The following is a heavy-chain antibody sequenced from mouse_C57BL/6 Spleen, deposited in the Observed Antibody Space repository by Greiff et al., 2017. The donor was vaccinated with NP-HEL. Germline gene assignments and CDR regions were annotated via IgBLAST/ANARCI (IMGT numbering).Heavy chain of an antibody. CDR3: TRRGSSGSWFAY. J-gene: IGHJ3*01. V-gene: IGHV1-15*01. Sequence: QVQLQQSGAELVRPGASVTLSCKASGYTFTDYEMHWVKQTPVHGLEWIGAIDPEPGGTAYNQKFKGKAILTADKSSSTAYMELRSLTSEDSDVSYCTRRGSSGSWFAYWGQGTLVTVSA. CDR2: IDPEPGGT. D-gene: IGHD3-2*02. CDR1: GYTFTDYE.